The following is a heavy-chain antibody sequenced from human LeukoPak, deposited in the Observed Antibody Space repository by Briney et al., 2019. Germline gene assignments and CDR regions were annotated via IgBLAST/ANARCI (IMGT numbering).Heavy chain of an antibody. CDR2: IIPVLDMA. J-gene: IGHJ4*02. D-gene: IGHD4-17*01. CDR1: GGTFNSYA. V-gene: IGHV1-69*04. CDR3: ARDRLDYGDSYTLDS. Sequence: ASVKVSCKASGGTFNSYAISWVRQAPGQGLEWMGRIIPVLDMANHAEEFQARVTISADKSRSTAYMELSSLRSEDTAVYYCARDRLDYGDSYTLDSWGQGTLVTVSS.